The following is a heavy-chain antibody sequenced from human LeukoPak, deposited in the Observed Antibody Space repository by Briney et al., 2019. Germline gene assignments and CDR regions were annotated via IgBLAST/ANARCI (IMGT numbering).Heavy chain of an antibody. Sequence: SETLSLTCTVSGGSISSYYWSRIRQPPGKGLEWIGYIYYSGSTNYNPSLKSRVTISVDTSKNQFSLKLSSVTAADTAVYYCARVGVSYGVYHYFDYGGQGTLVTVSS. V-gene: IGHV4-59*01. D-gene: IGHD3-3*01. J-gene: IGHJ4*02. CDR3: ARVGVSYGVYHYFDY. CDR2: IYYSGST. CDR1: GGSISSYY.